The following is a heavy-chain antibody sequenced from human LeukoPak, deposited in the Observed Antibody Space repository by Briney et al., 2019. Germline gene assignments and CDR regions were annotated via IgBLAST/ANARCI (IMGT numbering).Heavy chain of an antibody. CDR2: ISGSGGST. CDR3: ARVLSGRGSLYSYYYYMDV. CDR1: GFTFSSYD. J-gene: IGHJ6*03. Sequence: GGSLRLSCAASGFTFSSYDMNWVRQAPGKGLEWVSAISGSGGSTYYADSVKGRFTISRDNSKNTLYLQMSSLRADDTAVYYCARVLSGRGSLYSYYYYMDVWGKGTTVTISS. V-gene: IGHV3-23*01. D-gene: IGHD3-10*01.